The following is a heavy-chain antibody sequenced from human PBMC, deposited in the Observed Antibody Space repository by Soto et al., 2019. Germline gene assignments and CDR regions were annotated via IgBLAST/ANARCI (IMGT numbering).Heavy chain of an antibody. CDR3: ARSPHCDGYNEY. V-gene: IGHV4-31*03. CDR1: GDSISSGGYY. CDR2: IYYSGST. D-gene: IGHD2-21*01. J-gene: IGHJ4*02. Sequence: QVQLQESGPGLVKPSQTLSLTCTVSGDSISSGGYYWSWIRQQPGKGLEWIAHIYYSGSTYYNPSLKSRVTISVDTSKNQFPLKLSPVTEADTAVYSCARSPHCDGYNEYWGQGTLVTVSS.